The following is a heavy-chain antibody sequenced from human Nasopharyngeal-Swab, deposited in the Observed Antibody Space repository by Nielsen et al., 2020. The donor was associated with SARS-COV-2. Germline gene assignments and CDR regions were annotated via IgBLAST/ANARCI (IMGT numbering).Heavy chain of an antibody. V-gene: IGHV4-59*01. CDR3: ASDSTLGLIDY. CDR1: GGSISSYY. D-gene: IGHD4/OR15-4a*01. J-gene: IGHJ4*02. CDR2: IYYSGST. Sequence: GSLRLSCTVSGGSISSYYWSWIRQPPGKGLEWIGYIYYSGSTNYNPSLKSRVTISVDTSKNQFSLKLSSVTAADTAVYYCASDSTLGLIDYWGQGTLVTVSS.